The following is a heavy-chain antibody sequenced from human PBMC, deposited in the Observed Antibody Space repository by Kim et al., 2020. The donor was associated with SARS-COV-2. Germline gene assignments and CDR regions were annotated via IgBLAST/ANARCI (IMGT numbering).Heavy chain of an antibody. V-gene: IGHV4-39*01. CDR3: ARRSGGWFRYFDY. J-gene: IGHJ4*02. D-gene: IGHD6-19*01. Sequence: YNPSLKSRVTISVDTSKNQFSLKLSSVTAADTAVYYCARRSGGWFRYFDYWGQGTLVTVSS.